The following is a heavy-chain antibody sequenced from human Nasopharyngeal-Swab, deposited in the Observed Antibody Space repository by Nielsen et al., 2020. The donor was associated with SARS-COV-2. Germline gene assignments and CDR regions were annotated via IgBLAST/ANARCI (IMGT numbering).Heavy chain of an antibody. V-gene: IGHV4-4*07. Sequence: GSLRLSCTVSGGSISSYYWSWIRQPPGKGLEWIGRIYNTGSTNYNPSLKSRVTMSVDTSKNQFSLKLRSVTAADTAVYYCARAGGRDYYDSSGPSWFDSWGQGTLVTVSS. J-gene: IGHJ5*01. CDR2: IYNTGST. CDR1: GGSISSYY. CDR3: ARAGGRDYYDSSGPSWFDS. D-gene: IGHD3-22*01.